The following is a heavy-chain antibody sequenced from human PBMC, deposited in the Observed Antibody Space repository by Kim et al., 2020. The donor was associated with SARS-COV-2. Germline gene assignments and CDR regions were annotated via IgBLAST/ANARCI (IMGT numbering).Heavy chain of an antibody. CDR2: IDTTKNYE. CDR3: ARDPQFDILSGYYSD. J-gene: IGHJ4*02. Sequence: GGSLRLSCAASGFTFSDHYMTWIRQAPGKGLEWISHIDTTKNYEDYADSVKGRFTISRDNAKRSLYLHMNSLRVEDTAIYYCARDPQFDILSGYYSDWGQGTLVTVSS. CDR1: GFTFSDHY. D-gene: IGHD3-9*01. V-gene: IGHV3-11*05.